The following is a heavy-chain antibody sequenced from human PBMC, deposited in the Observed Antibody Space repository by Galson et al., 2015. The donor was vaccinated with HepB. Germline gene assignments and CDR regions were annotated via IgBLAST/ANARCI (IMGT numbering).Heavy chain of an antibody. CDR2: INSDGSST. J-gene: IGHJ6*02. Sequence: SLRLSCAASGFTFDTYWMHWVRQVSGKGLVWVSRINSDGSSTSYADSVKGRFTISRDNAKNTLYLQMNSLSAEDTGLYHCARGYYYESSGYFYYYGMDVWGQGTTVTVSS. CDR1: GFTFDTYW. V-gene: IGHV3-74*01. CDR3: ARGYYYESSGYFYYYGMDV. D-gene: IGHD3-22*01.